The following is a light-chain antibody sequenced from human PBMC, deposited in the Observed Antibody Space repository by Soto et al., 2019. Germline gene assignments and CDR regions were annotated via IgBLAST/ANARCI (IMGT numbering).Light chain of an antibody. CDR1: SSDVGGYNY. V-gene: IGLV2-14*01. Sequence: QSALTQPASVSGSPGQSITISCTGTSSDVGGYNYVSWYQQHPGKAPKLIIYEVSNRPSGVSNRFSGSKSGNTASLTISVLHAEDEADYYCNSYTSKSTVVFGTGTKLTVL. CDR2: EVS. CDR3: NSYTSKSTVV. J-gene: IGLJ1*01.